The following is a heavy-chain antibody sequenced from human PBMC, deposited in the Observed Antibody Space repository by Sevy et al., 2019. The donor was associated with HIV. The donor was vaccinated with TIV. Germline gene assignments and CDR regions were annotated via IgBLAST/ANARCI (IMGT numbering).Heavy chain of an antibody. CDR3: ATDRDCSSTSCYPGGMDV. V-gene: IGHV1-24*01. CDR1: GYTLTELS. D-gene: IGHD2-2*01. J-gene: IGHJ6*02. Sequence: ASVKVSCKVSGYTLTELSMHWVRQAPGKGLEWMGGFDPEDGETIYAQKFQGRVTMTEDTSTDTAYMGLSSLRSEDTAVYYCATDRDCSSTSCYPGGMDVWGQGTTVTVSS. CDR2: FDPEDGET.